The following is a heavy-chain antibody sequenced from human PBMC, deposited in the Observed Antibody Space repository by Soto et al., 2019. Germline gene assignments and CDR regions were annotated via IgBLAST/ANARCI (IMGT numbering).Heavy chain of an antibody. J-gene: IGHJ4*02. D-gene: IGHD2-21*02. CDR3: ATWHDSRFDF. CDR2: MNPNSGNT. V-gene: IGHV1-8*01. CDR1: GYTFTSYD. Sequence: GSSVKVSCKASGYTFTSYDINWVRQATGQGLEWMGWMNPNSGNTAYAQKFQGRVTMTRNTSISTAYMELSSLRSEDTAVYYCATWHDSRFDFWGQGTLVTVSS.